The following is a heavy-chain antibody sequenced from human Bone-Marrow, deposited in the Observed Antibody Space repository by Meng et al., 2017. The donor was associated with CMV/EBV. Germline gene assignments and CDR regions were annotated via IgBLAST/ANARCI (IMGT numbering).Heavy chain of an antibody. CDR2: IYYSGST. CDR1: GGSISSYY. J-gene: IGHJ4*02. V-gene: IGHV4-59*01. D-gene: IGHD3-9*01. Sequence: LRLSCTVSGGSISSYYWSWIRQPPGKGLEWIGYIYYSGSTNYNPSLKSRVTISVDTSKNQFSLKLSSVTAADTAVYYCASQYLSDYDILTGFPASLTNWGQGTLVTVSS. CDR3: ASQYLSDYDILTGFPASLTN.